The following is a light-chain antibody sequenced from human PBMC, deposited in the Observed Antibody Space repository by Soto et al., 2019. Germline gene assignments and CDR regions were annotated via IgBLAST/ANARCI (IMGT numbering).Light chain of an antibody. V-gene: IGLV2-14*01. Sequence: QSALAQPASVSGSPGQSITISCPGTTSDVGGYNYVSWYQQHPGKAPKLMIYEVSNRPSGVSNRFSGSKSGNTASLTISGLQTSDEADYYCSSYTSGSTLVFGTGTKVTVL. CDR3: SSYTSGSTLV. CDR1: TSDVGGYNY. J-gene: IGLJ1*01. CDR2: EVS.